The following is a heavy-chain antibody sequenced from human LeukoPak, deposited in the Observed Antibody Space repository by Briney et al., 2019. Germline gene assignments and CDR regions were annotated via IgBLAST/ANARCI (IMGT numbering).Heavy chain of an antibody. CDR3: ARHVPYYYDSSGYSDFDY. CDR1: GGSISSYY. J-gene: IGHJ4*02. D-gene: IGHD3-22*01. Sequence: PSETLSLTCTVSGGSISSYYWSWIRQPPGKGLEWIGYIYYSGSPNYNPSLKSRVTISVDTSKNQFSLKLSSVTAADTAVYYCARHVPYYYDSSGYSDFDYWGQGTLVTVSS. CDR2: IYYSGSP. V-gene: IGHV4-59*08.